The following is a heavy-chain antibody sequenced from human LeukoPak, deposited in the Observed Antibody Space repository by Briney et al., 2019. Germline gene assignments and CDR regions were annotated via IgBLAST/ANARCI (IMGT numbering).Heavy chain of an antibody. V-gene: IGHV3-21*01. CDR1: EFTFSSYW. CDR2: ISSSSSYI. CDR3: ARVDYYGSGSYYPHFDY. D-gene: IGHD3-10*01. J-gene: IGHJ4*02. Sequence: GGSLRLSCAASEFTFSSYWMNWVRQAPGKGLEWVSSISSSSSYIYYADSVKGRFTISRDNAKNSLYLQMNSLRAEDTAVYYCARVDYYGSGSYYPHFDYWGQGTLVTVSS.